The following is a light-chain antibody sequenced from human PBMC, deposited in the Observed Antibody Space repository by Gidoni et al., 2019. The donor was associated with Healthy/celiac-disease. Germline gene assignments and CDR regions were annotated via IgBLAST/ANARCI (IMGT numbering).Light chain of an antibody. J-gene: IGLJ1*01. CDR2: GNS. CDR1: SSNIGAGYD. V-gene: IGLV1-40*01. Sequence: QSVLTQPPSVSGAPGQRVTISCTGSSSNIGAGYDVHWYQQLPGTAPKLLSYGNSNRPSGVPDRFSGAKSGTSASLAITGLQAEDEAYYYCQSYDSSLSHYVFGTGTKVTVL. CDR3: QSYDSSLSHYV.